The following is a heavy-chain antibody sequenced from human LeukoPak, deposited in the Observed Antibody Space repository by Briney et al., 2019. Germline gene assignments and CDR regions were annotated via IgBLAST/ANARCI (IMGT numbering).Heavy chain of an antibody. Sequence: EASVMVSCKASGGTFSSYAISWVRQAPGQGLEWMGRIIPILGIANYAQKFQGRVTITADKSTGTAYMELSSLRSEDTAVYYCARSWEQQLARTPAVAYFDYWGQGTLVTVSS. D-gene: IGHD6-13*01. CDR3: ARSWEQQLARTPAVAYFDY. V-gene: IGHV1-69*04. J-gene: IGHJ4*02. CDR2: IIPILGIA. CDR1: GGTFSSYA.